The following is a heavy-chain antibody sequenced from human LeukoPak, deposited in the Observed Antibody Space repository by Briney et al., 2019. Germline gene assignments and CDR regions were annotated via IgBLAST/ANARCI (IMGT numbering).Heavy chain of an antibody. J-gene: IGHJ4*02. Sequence: PGGSLRLSCTASGIIFSDAWMTWVRQAPGQGPEWVGRIKSIHGDKTTDYALSVKGRFTISRDDSQKTLYLQMNSLKTDDTAVYYCCTDIPLTRAWALKYWGQGALVTVSS. CDR1: GIIFSDAW. CDR2: IKSIHGDKTT. D-gene: IGHD2-21*01. V-gene: IGHV3-15*01. CDR3: CTDIPLTRAWALKY.